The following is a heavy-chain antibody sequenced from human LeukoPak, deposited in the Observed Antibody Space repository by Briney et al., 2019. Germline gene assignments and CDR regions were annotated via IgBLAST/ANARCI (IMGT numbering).Heavy chain of an antibody. CDR3: ARGGHYYDSSGYYTRLDY. Sequence: SETLSLTCAVYGGSFSGYYWSWIRQPPGKGLEWIGEINHSGSTNYNPSLKSRVTISVDTSKNQFSLKLSSVTAADTAVYYCARGGHYYDSSGYYTRLDYWGQGTLVTVSS. CDR2: INHSGST. V-gene: IGHV4-34*01. D-gene: IGHD3-22*01. CDR1: GGSFSGYY. J-gene: IGHJ4*02.